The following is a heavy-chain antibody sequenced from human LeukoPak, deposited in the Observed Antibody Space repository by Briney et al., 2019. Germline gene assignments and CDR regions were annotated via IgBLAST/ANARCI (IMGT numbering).Heavy chain of an antibody. Sequence: GGSLRLSCATSGFTFTGHTMTWFRQAPGKGLEWVSIIGGRDDRTYYADYVEVRFAISRDTSKNILYLQMNSLRAEDTAVYYCAKDPNPLYDLWSGYKWGQGTLVTVSS. D-gene: IGHD3-3*01. CDR1: GFTFTGHT. CDR3: AKDPNPLYDLWSGYK. CDR2: IGGRDDRT. V-gene: IGHV3-23*01. J-gene: IGHJ4*02.